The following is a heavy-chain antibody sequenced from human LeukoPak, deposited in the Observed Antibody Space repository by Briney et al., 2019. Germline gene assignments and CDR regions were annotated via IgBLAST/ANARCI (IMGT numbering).Heavy chain of an antibody. J-gene: IGHJ4*02. CDR3: AIAYCGGDCYPTYFDY. Sequence: ASVKVSCKASGYTFTSYAMHWVRQAPGQRLEWMGWISAGNGNTKYSQKFQGRVTITRDTSASTAYMELSSLRSEDTAVYYCAIAYCGGDCYPTYFDYWGQGTLVTVSS. CDR2: ISAGNGNT. CDR1: GYTFTSYA. V-gene: IGHV1-3*01. D-gene: IGHD2-21*02.